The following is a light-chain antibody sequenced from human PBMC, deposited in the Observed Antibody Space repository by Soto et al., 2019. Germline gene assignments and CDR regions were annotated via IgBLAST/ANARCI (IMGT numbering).Light chain of an antibody. CDR3: QQYKSYRT. J-gene: IGKJ1*01. V-gene: IGKV1-5*01. Sequence: DIQMTQSPSTLSASVGDRVTINCRASQTISSWLAWYQQKPGKAPKVLIYDASSLESGVPSRFSGSGSGTEFTLTISSLQPDDFATYYCQQYKSYRTCGQGTKVDIK. CDR1: QTISSW. CDR2: DAS.